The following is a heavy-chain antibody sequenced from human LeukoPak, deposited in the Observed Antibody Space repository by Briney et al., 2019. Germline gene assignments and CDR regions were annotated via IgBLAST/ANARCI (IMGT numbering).Heavy chain of an antibody. CDR1: GFTFDDFA. V-gene: IGHV3-49*03. CDR3: SRGGSGWHSDWFDP. J-gene: IGHJ5*02. Sequence: GRSLRLSCTASGFTFDDFAMSWFRQAPGKGLEWVGLLRSKSYGGTPEYAASVKGRFTISKDDSKNIAHLQMHSLKIEDTAVYYCSRGGSGWHSDWFDPWGQGTLVTVSS. D-gene: IGHD6-19*01. CDR2: LRSKSYGGTP.